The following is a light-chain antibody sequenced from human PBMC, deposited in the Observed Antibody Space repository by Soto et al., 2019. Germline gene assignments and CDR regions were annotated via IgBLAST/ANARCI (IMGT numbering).Light chain of an antibody. CDR3: SSYTSSSTPYV. CDR2: DVS. V-gene: IGLV2-14*01. CDR1: SSDVGGYNY. J-gene: IGLJ1*01. Sequence: QSALTQPASVSGSPGQSITISCTGTSSDVGGYNYVPWYQQHPGKAPKLMIYDVSNRPSGVSNRFSGPKSGNTASLTISGLQAEDEADYYCSSYTSSSTPYVFGTGTKVTVL.